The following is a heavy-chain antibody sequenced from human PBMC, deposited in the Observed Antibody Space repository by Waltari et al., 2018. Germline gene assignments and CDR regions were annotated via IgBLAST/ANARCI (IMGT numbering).Heavy chain of an antibody. CDR2: INPNSGGT. Sequence: QVQLVQSGAEVKKPGASVKVSCKASGYTFTGYYMPWVRQAPGQGLEWMGRINPNSGGTNYAQKFQGRVTMTRDTSISTAYMELSRLRSDDTAVYYCARAVGSYYYYYYMDVWGKGTTVTVSS. CDR3: ARAVGSYYYYYYMDV. V-gene: IGHV1-2*06. CDR1: GYTFTGYY. D-gene: IGHD1-26*01. J-gene: IGHJ6*03.